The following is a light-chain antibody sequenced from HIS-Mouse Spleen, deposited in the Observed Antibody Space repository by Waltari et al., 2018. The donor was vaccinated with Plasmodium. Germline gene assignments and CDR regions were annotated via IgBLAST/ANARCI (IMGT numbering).Light chain of an antibody. V-gene: IGLV2-14*03. J-gene: IGLJ2*01. Sequence: QSALTQPASVSGSPGQSITIPCTGTRSYAGGYNYVSWYQQHPGKAPKLMIYDVSNRPSGVSNRFSGSKSGNTASLTISGLQAEDEADYYCSSYTSSSTLFGGGTKLTVL. CDR2: DVS. CDR1: RSYAGGYNY. CDR3: SSYTSSSTL.